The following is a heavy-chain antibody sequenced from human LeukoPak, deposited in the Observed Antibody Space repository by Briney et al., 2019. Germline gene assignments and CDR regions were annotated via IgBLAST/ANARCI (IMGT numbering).Heavy chain of an antibody. V-gene: IGHV3-11*04. CDR2: ISSSGSTI. D-gene: IGHD3-3*01. J-gene: IGHJ6*03. CDR3: ARRTFVVVKAYYYYYMDV. CDR1: GFTFSDYY. Sequence: GGSLRLSCAASGFTFSDYYMSWIRQAPGKGLEWVSYISSSGSTIYYADSVKGRFTISRDNAKNSLYLQMNSLRAEDTAVYYCARRTFVVVKAYYYYYMDVWGKGTTVTVSS.